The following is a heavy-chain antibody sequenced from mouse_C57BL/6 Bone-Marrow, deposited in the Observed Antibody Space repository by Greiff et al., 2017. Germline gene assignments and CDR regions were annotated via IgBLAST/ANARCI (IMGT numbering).Heavy chain of an antibody. D-gene: IGHD6-1*01. J-gene: IGHJ2*01. Sequence: QVQLKQPGAELVRPGSSVKLSCKASGYTFTSYWMHWVKQRPIQGLEWIGNIDTSDSETHYNQKFKDKATLTVDQSSRTAYMQLSSLTSEDSAFYHCARSGSPCYFDYWGQGTTLTVSS. CDR1: GYTFTSYW. CDR3: ARSGSPCYFDY. CDR2: IDTSDSET. V-gene: IGHV1-52*01.